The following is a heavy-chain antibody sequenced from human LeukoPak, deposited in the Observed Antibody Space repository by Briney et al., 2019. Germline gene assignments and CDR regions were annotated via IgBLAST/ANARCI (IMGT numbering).Heavy chain of an antibody. Sequence: SETLSLTCTVSGGSISKFYWTWIRQPPGKGLEWIGYISYSGSTNYNPSLKSRVSISVDTSKNRFSLKLSSVTAADTAVYYCARDSSGWSSWGQGTLVTVSS. CDR2: ISYSGST. CDR1: GGSISKFY. J-gene: IGHJ5*02. V-gene: IGHV4-59*01. CDR3: ARDSSGWSS. D-gene: IGHD6-19*01.